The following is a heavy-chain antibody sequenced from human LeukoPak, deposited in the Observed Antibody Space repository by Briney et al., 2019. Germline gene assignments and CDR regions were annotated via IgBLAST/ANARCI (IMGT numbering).Heavy chain of an antibody. J-gene: IGHJ5*02. Sequence: GGSLRLSCAASGFTFSSYAMSWVRQAPGKGLEWVSAINNSDGSTYYADSVKGRFTISRDNSKNTLYLQMNSLRAEDTAVYYCAKARLTVTHNWFDPWGQGTLVTVSS. D-gene: IGHD4-17*01. CDR1: GFTFSSYA. CDR2: INNSDGST. V-gene: IGHV3-23*01. CDR3: AKARLTVTHNWFDP.